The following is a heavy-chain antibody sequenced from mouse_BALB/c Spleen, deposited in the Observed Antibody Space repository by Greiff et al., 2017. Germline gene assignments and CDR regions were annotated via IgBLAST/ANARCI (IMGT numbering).Heavy chain of an antibody. D-gene: IGHD2-2*01. CDR3: ARSRVTNDAMDY. CDR2: IHPNSGNT. V-gene: IGHV1S130*01. Sequence: QVQLQQSGSVLVRPGASVKLSCKASGYTFTSSWMHWAKQRPGQGLEWIGEIHPNSGNTNYNEKFKGKATLTVDTSSSTAYVDLSSLTSEDSAVYYCARSRVTNDAMDYWGQGTSVTVSS. J-gene: IGHJ4*01. CDR1: GYTFTSSW.